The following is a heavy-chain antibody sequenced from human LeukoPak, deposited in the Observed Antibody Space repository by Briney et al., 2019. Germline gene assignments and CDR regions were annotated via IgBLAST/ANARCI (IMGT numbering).Heavy chain of an antibody. J-gene: IGHJ4*02. CDR3: ARDPGSVVVYYYFDY. D-gene: IGHD2-2*01. V-gene: IGHV3-30-3*01. CDR2: SYDGSNK. Sequence: SYDGSNKYYADSVKGRFTISRDNSKNTLYLQMNSLRAEDTAVYYCARDPGSVVVYYYFDYWGQGTLVTVSS.